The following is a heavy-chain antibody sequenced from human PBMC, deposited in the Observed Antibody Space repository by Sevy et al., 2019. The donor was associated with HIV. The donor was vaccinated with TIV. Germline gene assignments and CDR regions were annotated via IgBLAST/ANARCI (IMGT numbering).Heavy chain of an antibody. CDR2: IQFDGNKK. V-gene: IGHV3-30*02. D-gene: IGHD7-27*01. Sequence: GGFLRLSCAASGFTFSSYGMHWVRQAPGKGLEWVAFIQFDGNKKYSADSIKGRFTISRDNSKNTLYLQMNSLRAEDTAVYYCARDPLISLGADLFDYWGQGTLVTVSS. CDR3: ARDPLISLGADLFDY. J-gene: IGHJ4*02. CDR1: GFTFSSYG.